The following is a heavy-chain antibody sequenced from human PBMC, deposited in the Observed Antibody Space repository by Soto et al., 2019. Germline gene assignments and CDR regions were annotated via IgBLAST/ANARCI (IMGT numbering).Heavy chain of an antibody. Sequence: SETLSLTCFISGGSFSNDYWTWIRQSPGKGLEWIGYIFHSGITDYNPSVKSRVTISIDKSRDLFSLNLTSVTAADTAVYYCARDRYFYDSRGYYRTLDSWGQGTLVTVSS. V-gene: IGHV4-59*01. D-gene: IGHD3-22*01. CDR2: IFHSGIT. J-gene: IGHJ5*01. CDR3: ARDRYFYDSRGYYRTLDS. CDR1: GGSFSNDY.